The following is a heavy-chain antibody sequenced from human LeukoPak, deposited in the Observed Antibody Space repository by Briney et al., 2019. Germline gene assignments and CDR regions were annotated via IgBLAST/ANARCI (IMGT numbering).Heavy chain of an antibody. CDR3: ARFGYSGWNLEY. D-gene: IGHD5-12*01. CDR1: GFTFDDYG. CDR2: INWNGGST. J-gene: IGHJ4*02. V-gene: IGHV3-20*04. Sequence: GGSLRLSCAASGFTFDDYGMSWVRQAPGKGLEWVSGINWNGGSTGYADSVKGRFTISRDDAESSLYVQMNSLRDEDTAVYYCARFGYSGWNLEYWGQGTLVTVSS.